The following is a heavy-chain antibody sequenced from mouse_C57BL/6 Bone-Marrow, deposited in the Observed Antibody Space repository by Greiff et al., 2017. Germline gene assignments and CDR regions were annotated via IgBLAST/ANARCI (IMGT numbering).Heavy chain of an antibody. D-gene: IGHD3-3*01. CDR3: TRRAGRDYAMDY. J-gene: IGHJ4*01. Sequence: VQLQQSGAELVRPGASVTLSCKASGYTFTDYEMHWVKQTPVHGLEWIGAIDPETGGTAYNQKFKGKAILTADKSSSTAYMELRSLTSEDSAVYYGTRRAGRDYAMDYWGQGTSVTVSS. CDR1: GYTFTDYE. V-gene: IGHV1-15*01. CDR2: IDPETGGT.